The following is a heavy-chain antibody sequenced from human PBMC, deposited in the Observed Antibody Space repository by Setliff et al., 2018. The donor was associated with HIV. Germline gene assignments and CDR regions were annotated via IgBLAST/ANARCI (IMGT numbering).Heavy chain of an antibody. J-gene: IGHJ4*02. CDR3: ARGQYGDELFDY. V-gene: IGHV1-18*01. Sequence: RASVKVSCKASGYTFTNYGITWVRQAPGHGLEWMGWLASYNDDANYAQNLQGRVTMTTDKSTSTAYMELRSLRSDDTAVYYCARGQYGDELFDYWGQGTLVTVSS. CDR1: GYTFTNYG. D-gene: IGHD4-17*01. CDR2: LASYNDDA.